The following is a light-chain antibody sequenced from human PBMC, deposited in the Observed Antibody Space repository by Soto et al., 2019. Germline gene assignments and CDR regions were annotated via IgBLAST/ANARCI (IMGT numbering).Light chain of an antibody. CDR3: QQYNSS. CDR1: QSISSW. Sequence: DIQMTQSPSTLSASVGDRVTITCRASQSISSWLAWYQQKPGKAPKLLIYKASSLERGVQSRFSGSGSGTEFTLTISSLQPDDFATDDCQQYNSSFGGGTKVEIK. CDR2: KAS. J-gene: IGKJ4*01. V-gene: IGKV1-5*03.